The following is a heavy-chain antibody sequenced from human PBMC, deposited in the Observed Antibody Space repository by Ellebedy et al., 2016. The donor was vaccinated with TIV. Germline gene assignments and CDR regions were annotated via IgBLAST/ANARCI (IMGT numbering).Heavy chain of an antibody. CDR3: ARRGYSYGYFYYGMDV. J-gene: IGHJ6*02. Sequence: GGSLRLSXAASGFTFSGYWMHWVRQAPGKGLVWVSRINSDGSSTSYADSVKGRFTTSRDNAKNTLYLQMNSLRAEDTAVYYCARRGYSYGYFYYGMDVWGQGTTVTVSS. CDR2: INSDGSST. V-gene: IGHV3-74*01. CDR1: GFTFSGYW. D-gene: IGHD5-18*01.